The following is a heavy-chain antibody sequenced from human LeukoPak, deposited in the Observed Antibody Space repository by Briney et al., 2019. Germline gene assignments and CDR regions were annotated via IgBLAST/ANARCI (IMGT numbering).Heavy chain of an antibody. J-gene: IGHJ3*02. CDR1: GGSISSGDYY. CDR2: IYYSGST. Sequence: SETLSLTCTVSGGSISSGDYYWSWIRQPPGKGLEWIGYIYYSGSTYYNPSLKSRVTISVDTSKNQFSLKLSSVTAADTAVYYCARDSTHYYDSSGYYSDAFDIWGRGTMVTVSS. D-gene: IGHD3-22*01. CDR3: ARDSTHYYDSSGYYSDAFDI. V-gene: IGHV4-30-4*01.